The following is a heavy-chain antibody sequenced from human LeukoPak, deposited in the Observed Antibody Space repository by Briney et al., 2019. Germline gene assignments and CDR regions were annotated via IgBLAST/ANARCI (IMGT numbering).Heavy chain of an antibody. V-gene: IGHV1-18*01. CDR1: GYTFTSYG. D-gene: IGHD6-13*01. Sequence: GASVKGSCKASGYTFTSYGISWVRQAPGQGLEWMGWISAYNGNTNYAQKLQGRDTMTTDTSTSTAYMELRSLRSDDTAVYYCAREADSSSWFLSPEGMDVWGQGTTVTVSS. CDR2: ISAYNGNT. CDR3: AREADSSSWFLSPEGMDV. J-gene: IGHJ6*02.